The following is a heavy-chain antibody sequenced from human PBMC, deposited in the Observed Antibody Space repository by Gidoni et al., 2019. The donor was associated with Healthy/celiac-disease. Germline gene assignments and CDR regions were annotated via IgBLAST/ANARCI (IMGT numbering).Heavy chain of an antibody. CDR2: INPNSGDT. V-gene: IGHV1-2*02. CDR1: GYSFTDYY. D-gene: IGHD6-19*01. CDR3: ARESAVAGTDEGWFGP. J-gene: IGHJ5*02. Sequence: QVQLVQSGAEVKKPGASVKVSCKASGYSFTDYYMHWVRQAPGQGLEWMGWINPNSGDTNYAQKFQGRVTMTRDTSMSTAYMDLNRLRSDDTAVYFCARESAVAGTDEGWFGPWGQGTLVTVSS.